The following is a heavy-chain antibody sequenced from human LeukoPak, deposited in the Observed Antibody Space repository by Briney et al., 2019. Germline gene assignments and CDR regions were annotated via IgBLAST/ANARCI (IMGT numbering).Heavy chain of an antibody. J-gene: IGHJ5*02. D-gene: IGHD2-8*01. CDR3: ASGPVNCTNGVCHRGNWFDP. V-gene: IGHV4-4*07. CDR2: IYTSGST. CDR1: GGSINSYY. Sequence: SETLSLTCTVSGGSINSYYWSWIRQPAGKGLEWIGRIYTSGSTNYNASLKSRVTMSVDTSKSQFSLKLSFVTAADTAVYYCASGPVNCTNGVCHRGNWFDPWGQGTLVTVSS.